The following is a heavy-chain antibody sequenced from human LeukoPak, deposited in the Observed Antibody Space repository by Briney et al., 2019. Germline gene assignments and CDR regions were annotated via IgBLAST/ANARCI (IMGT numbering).Heavy chain of an antibody. CDR1: GYSFTSYW. CDR3: AGHYSPYYDSSGYSDY. D-gene: IGHD3-22*01. J-gene: IGHJ4*02. CDR2: IYPGDSDT. V-gene: IGHV5-51*01. Sequence: GESLKISCKGSGYSFTSYWIGWVRQMPGKGLEWMGIIYPGDSDTRYSPSFQGQVTISADKSISTAYLQWSSLKASDTAMYYCAGHYSPYYDSSGYSDYWGQGTLVTVSS.